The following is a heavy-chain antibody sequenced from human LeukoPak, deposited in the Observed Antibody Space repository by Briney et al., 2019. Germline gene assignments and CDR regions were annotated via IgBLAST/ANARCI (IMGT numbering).Heavy chain of an antibody. CDR3: ARTYYYGSGSYRGTY. CDR2: IRYDGSNK. J-gene: IGHJ4*02. CDR1: GFTFSSYG. Sequence: GGSLRLSCAASGFTFSSYGMHWVRQAPGKGLEWVAFIRYDGSNKYYADSVKGRFTISRDNSKNTLYLQMNSLRAEDTAVYYCARTYYYGSGSYRGTYWGQGTLVTVSS. D-gene: IGHD3-10*01. V-gene: IGHV3-30*02.